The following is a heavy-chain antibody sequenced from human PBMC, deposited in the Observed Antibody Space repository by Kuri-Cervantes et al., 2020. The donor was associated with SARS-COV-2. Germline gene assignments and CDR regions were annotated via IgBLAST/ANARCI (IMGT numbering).Heavy chain of an antibody. Sequence: GESLKISCAASGFTFSSYAMSWVRQAPGKGLEWVSAISGSGGSTYYADSVKGRFTISRDNAKNSLYLQMNSLRAEDTALYYCAKAYSYGHAYYFDYWGQGTLVTVSS. J-gene: IGHJ4*02. CDR3: AKAYSYGHAYYFDY. D-gene: IGHD5-18*01. V-gene: IGHV3-23*01. CDR1: GFTFSSYA. CDR2: ISGSGGST.